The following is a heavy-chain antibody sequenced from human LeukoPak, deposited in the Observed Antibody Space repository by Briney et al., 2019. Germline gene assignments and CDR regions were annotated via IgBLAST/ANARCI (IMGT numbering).Heavy chain of an antibody. D-gene: IGHD5-18*01. V-gene: IGHV4-30-4*08. CDR2: IYYSGST. CDR3: ARASGYSAE. Sequence: SETLSLTCTVSGGSLSSGDYYWSWIRQPPGKGLEWIGYIYYSGSTYYNPSLKSRVTISVDTSKNQFSLKLSYVTAAHTAVYYCARASGYSAEWGQGTLVTVSS. J-gene: IGHJ4*02. CDR1: GGSLSSGDYY.